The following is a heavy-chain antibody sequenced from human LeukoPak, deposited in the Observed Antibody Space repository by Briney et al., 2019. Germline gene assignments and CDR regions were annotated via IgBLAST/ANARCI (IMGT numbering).Heavy chain of an antibody. D-gene: IGHD4-17*01. CDR3: ARGAPTVTTDYWYFDL. J-gene: IGHJ2*01. CDR1: GGSISSSSYY. CDR2: IYYSGST. Sequence: SETLSLTCTVSGGSISSSSYYWGWIRQPPGKGLEWIGSIYYSGSTYYNPSLKSRVTISVDTSKNQFSMKLSSVTAADTAVYYCARGAPTVTTDYWYFDLWGRGTLVTVSS. V-gene: IGHV4-39*07.